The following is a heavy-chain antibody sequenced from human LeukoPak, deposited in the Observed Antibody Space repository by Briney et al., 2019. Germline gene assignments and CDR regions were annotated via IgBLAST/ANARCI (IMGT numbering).Heavy chain of an antibody. CDR2: ISAYNGNT. Sequence: ASVKVSFKASGYTFTSYGISWVRQAPGQGLEWMGWISAYNGNTNYAQKLQGRVTMTTDTSTSTAYMELRSLRSDDTAVYYCARDRKRYYYDSSGYYPNWGQGTLVTVSS. D-gene: IGHD3-22*01. J-gene: IGHJ4*02. CDR3: ARDRKRYYYDSSGYYPN. CDR1: GYTFTSYG. V-gene: IGHV1-18*01.